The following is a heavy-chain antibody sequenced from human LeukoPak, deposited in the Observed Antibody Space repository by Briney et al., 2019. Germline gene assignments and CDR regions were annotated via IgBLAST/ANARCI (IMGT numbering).Heavy chain of an antibody. V-gene: IGHV4-34*01. CDR3: AGHHPRNTVDF. CDR2: INHSGST. D-gene: IGHD2/OR15-2a*01. J-gene: IGHJ4*02. CDR1: GGSFNGYY. Sequence: PSETLSLTCAVYGGSFNGYYWTWIRQPPGKGLEWIGEINHSGSTDYNPSLKSRVTISVDTSKNQFSLKLNSVTAADTAVYYCAGHHPRNTVDFWGQGTLVTVSS.